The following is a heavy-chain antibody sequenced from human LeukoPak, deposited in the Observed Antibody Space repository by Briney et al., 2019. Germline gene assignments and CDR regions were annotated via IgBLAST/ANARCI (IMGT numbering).Heavy chain of an antibody. CDR3: ATTNGYYYYYMDV. CDR1: GGTFSSYA. Sequence: EASVKVSCKASGGTFSSYAISWVRQAPGQGLEWMGGNIPIFGTANYAQKFQGRVTITTDESTSTAYMELSSLRSEDTAVYYCATTNGYYYYYMDVWGKGTTVTVSS. J-gene: IGHJ6*03. D-gene: IGHD2-2*01. CDR2: NIPIFGTA. V-gene: IGHV1-69*05.